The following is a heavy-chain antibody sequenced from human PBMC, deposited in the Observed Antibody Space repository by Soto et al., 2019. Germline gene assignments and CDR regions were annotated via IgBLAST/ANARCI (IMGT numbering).Heavy chain of an antibody. D-gene: IGHD3-22*01. CDR3: ARATQSYYDTSGYYSYVH. Sequence: GGSLRLSCAVSGFTFSSFGMNWVRQAPGKGLEWISYITSDSSTRHYADFVKGRFTISRDNAKNSLYLQMNSLRDEDTAVYFCARATQSYYDTSGYYSYVHWGQGAQVTVSS. J-gene: IGHJ4*02. V-gene: IGHV3-48*02. CDR1: GFTFSSFG. CDR2: ITSDSSTR.